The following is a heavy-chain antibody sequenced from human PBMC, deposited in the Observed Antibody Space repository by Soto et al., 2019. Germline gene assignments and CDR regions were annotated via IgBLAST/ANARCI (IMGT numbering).Heavy chain of an antibody. CDR1: SGSITSANW. Sequence: QVPLQESGPRLMRPSGTLSLTCTVSSGSITSANWWRWVRQPPGRGLEWIGEIYHSGSTNYNLSLKSRVTLSVDKSKNQFSLSLSSVTAADTAMYYCARRGGGVVLAATTPFDYWGQGTLVTVSS. CDR2: IYHSGST. J-gene: IGHJ4*02. CDR3: ARRGGGVVLAATTPFDY. D-gene: IGHD2-15*01. V-gene: IGHV4-4*02.